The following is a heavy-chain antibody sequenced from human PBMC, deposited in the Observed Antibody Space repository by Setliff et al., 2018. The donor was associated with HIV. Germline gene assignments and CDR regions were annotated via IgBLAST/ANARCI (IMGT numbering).Heavy chain of an antibody. V-gene: IGHV3-30*02. CDR2: IRYDDTYK. CDR1: DFTFSTYG. J-gene: IGHJ4*02. CDR3: TKNLYRSPWSPLDY. D-gene: IGHD6-19*01. Sequence: GGSLRLSCAASDFTFSTYGMHWVRQAPGKGLEWVAFIRYDDTYKYYADSVKGRFTISRDNSKNTLYLQMNSLRAEDTAVYYCTKNLYRSPWSPLDYWGQGTLVTVSS.